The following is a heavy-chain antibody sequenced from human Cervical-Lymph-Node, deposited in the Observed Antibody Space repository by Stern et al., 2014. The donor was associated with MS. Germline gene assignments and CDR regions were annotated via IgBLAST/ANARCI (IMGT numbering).Heavy chain of an antibody. V-gene: IGHV1-69*01. CDR3: ASPVTLTVGAMDV. CDR1: GGTFSSYP. Sequence: VQLVESGAEVKKPGSSGKVSCKASGGTFSSYPINWVRQAPGQGLEWMGGIIPIFGTPNYAQRFQGRVTITADESTSTAHMELSSLRSEDTAVYYCASPVTLTVGAMDVWGQGTTVTVSS. CDR2: IIPIFGTP. J-gene: IGHJ6*02. D-gene: IGHD3-16*01.